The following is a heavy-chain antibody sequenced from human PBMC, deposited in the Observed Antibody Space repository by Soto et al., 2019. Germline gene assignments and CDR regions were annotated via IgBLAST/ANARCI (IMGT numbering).Heavy chain of an antibody. CDR2: IWYDGSNK. Sequence: QVQLLESGGGVVQPGRSLRLSCAVSGFTFSSYGMHWFRQAPGKGLEWVAVIWYDGSNKYFADSVKGRFTISRDNSKNTLYLQMNSLRAEDTAVYYCARDQYRSGFDYWGQGTLVTVSS. J-gene: IGHJ4*02. V-gene: IGHV3-33*01. D-gene: IGHD6-19*01. CDR1: GFTFSSYG. CDR3: ARDQYRSGFDY.